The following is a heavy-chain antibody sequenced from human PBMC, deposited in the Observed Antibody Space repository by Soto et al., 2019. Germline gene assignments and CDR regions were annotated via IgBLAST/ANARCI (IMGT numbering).Heavy chain of an antibody. CDR2: ISYHGSNK. D-gene: IGHD2-15*01. CDR1: GFTFSNYA. V-gene: IGHV3-30-3*01. J-gene: IGHJ4*02. Sequence: QVQLVESGGGVVQPGRSLRLSCAASGFTFSNYAMHWVRQAPGKGLAWVAIISYHGSNKYYADSVKGRFTISRDDPNNTLYLQMNSLRPEDTAVYYCARDLPQYCSAGSCYPDSWGQGTLVTVSS. CDR3: ARDLPQYCSAGSCYPDS.